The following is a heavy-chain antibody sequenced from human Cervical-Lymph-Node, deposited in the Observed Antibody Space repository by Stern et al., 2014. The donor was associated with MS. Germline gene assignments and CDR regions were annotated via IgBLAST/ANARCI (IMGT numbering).Heavy chain of an antibody. CDR3: AREGEYCSGSRCYPFLDY. J-gene: IGHJ4*02. Sequence: VQLVESGPGLVKPSETLSLTCTVSGGSLRSYYWNWIRQAPGKGLEWLGFIYHTGSVNYNPSLAIRVAMSVDTSKNQFSLTVSSVTAADTAVYYCAREGEYCSGSRCYPFLDYWGQGTLVTVSS. CDR2: IYHTGSV. CDR1: GGSLRSYY. D-gene: IGHD2-15*01. V-gene: IGHV4-59*01.